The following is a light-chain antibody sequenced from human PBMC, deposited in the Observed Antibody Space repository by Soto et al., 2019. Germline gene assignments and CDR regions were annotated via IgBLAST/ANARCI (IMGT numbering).Light chain of an antibody. V-gene: IGKV3-20*01. Sequence: EIVLTQSPGTLSLSPGERATLSCGASQSVSSSYLAWYQQKPGQAPRLLIYGASSRATGIPERLSGSGYGTDLTLTISRMETEDFAVYYCQQYGSSTWTFGQGTKVDIK. CDR2: GAS. J-gene: IGKJ1*01. CDR3: QQYGSSTWT. CDR1: QSVSSSY.